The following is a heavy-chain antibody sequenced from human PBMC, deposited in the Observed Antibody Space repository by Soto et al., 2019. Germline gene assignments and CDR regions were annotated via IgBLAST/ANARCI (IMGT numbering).Heavy chain of an antibody. CDR1: GYTFTSYG. CDR2: ISAYTGNT. CDR3: ARDLDTRVRGVTPGWFDP. D-gene: IGHD3-10*01. Sequence: GASVKVSCKASGYTFTSYGISWVRQAPGQGLEWMGWISAYTGNTNYAQKLQGRVTMTTDTSTSTAYMELRSLRSDDTAVYYCARDLDTRVRGVTPGWFDPWGQVTLFTVS. J-gene: IGHJ5*02. V-gene: IGHV1-18*01.